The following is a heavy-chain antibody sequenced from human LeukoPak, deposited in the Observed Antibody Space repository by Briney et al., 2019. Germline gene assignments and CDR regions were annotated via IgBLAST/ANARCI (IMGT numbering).Heavy chain of an antibody. V-gene: IGHV4-39*01. D-gene: IGHD1-14*01. CDR2: IYYSGST. CDR1: GGSISSSSYY. J-gene: IGHJ4*02. Sequence: SETLSLTCTVSGGSISSSSYYWGWIRQPPGKGLEWIGSIYYSGSTYYNPSLKSRVTISVDTSKNQFSLKLSSVTAADTAVYYRARSRRTADLDYWGQETLVTVSS. CDR3: ARSRRTADLDY.